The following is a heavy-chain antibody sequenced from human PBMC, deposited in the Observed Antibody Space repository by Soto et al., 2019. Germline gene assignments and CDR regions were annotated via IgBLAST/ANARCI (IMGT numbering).Heavy chain of an antibody. Sequence: SETLSLTCTVSGGSISSGGYYWSWIRQHPGKGLEWIGYIYYSGSTYYNPSLKSRVTISVDTSKNQFSLKLSSVTAADTAVYYCAVGGRYYFDCWGQGTLVTVSS. V-gene: IGHV4-31*03. CDR1: GGSISSGGYY. CDR2: IYYSGST. D-gene: IGHD3-10*01. J-gene: IGHJ4*02. CDR3: AVGGRYYFDC.